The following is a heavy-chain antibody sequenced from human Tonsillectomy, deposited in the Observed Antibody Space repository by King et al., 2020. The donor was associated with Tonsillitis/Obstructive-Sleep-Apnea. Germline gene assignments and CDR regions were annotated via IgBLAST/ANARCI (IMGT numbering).Heavy chain of an antibody. D-gene: IGHD2-2*02. V-gene: IGHV3-30*18. CDR2: ISYDGSNK. Sequence: VQLVESGGGVVQPGRSLRLSCAASGFTFSSYGMHWVRQAPGKGLEWVAVISYDGSNKYYADSVKGRFTISRDNSKNTLYLQMNSLRAEDTAVYYCAKDEEDCSSTSCYTLGFWGQGTLVTVSS. CDR3: AKDEEDCSSTSCYTLGF. J-gene: IGHJ4*02. CDR1: GFTFSSYG.